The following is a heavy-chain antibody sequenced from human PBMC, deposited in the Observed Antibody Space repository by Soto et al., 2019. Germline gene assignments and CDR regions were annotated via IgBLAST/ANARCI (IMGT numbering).Heavy chain of an antibody. CDR1: GFTFSSYA. V-gene: IGHV3-23*01. D-gene: IGHD1-7*01. CDR3: AKDYLELRSYYYYGMDV. Sequence: PGGSLRLSCAASGFTFSSYAMSWVRQAPGKGLEWVSAISGSGGSTYYADSVKGRFTISRDNSKNTLYLQMNSLRAEDTAVYYCAKDYLELRSYYYYGMDVWGQGTTVTVSS. CDR2: ISGSGGST. J-gene: IGHJ6*02.